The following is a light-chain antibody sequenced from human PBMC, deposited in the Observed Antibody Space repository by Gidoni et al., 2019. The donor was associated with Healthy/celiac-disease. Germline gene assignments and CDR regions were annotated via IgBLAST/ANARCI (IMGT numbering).Light chain of an antibody. J-gene: IGKJ2*01. CDR2: KAS. V-gene: IGKV1-5*03. CDR3: QQYNSYPYT. Sequence: DSQMTQAPSTLSASVGDRVTITCRASQSISSWLAWYQQKPGQAPKLLIYKASSLESGVPSRFSGSGSGTEFTLTISSLQPDDFATYYCQQYNSYPYTFGQXTKLEIK. CDR1: QSISSW.